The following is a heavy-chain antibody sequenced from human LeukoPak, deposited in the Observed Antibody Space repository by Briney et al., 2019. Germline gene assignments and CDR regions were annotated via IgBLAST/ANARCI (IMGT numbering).Heavy chain of an antibody. D-gene: IGHD2-8*02. CDR3: ARVFSGLDY. V-gene: IGHV4-59*01. J-gene: IGHJ4*02. CDR2: IYYSGST. Sequence: SETVSLTCTVSGGSISNYYWTWIRQPPGKGLELIGYIYYSGSTNYNPSLKSRVTISVDTSKNQFSLKLASVTAADTAVYYCARVFSGLDYWGQGTLVTVSS. CDR1: GGSISNYY.